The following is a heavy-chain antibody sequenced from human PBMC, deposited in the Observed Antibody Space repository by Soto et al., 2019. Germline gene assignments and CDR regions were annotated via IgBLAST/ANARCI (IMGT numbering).Heavy chain of an antibody. V-gene: IGHV3-21*01. Sequence: LRLSCAASGFIFSSYSMNWVRQAPGKGLEWVSSISSSSSYIYYADSVKGRFTISRDNAKNSLYLQMNSLRAEDTAVYYCARVYGSGSYYVYYYGMDVWGQGTTVTVSS. D-gene: IGHD3-10*01. CDR2: ISSSSSYI. CDR3: ARVYGSGSYYVYYYGMDV. J-gene: IGHJ6*02. CDR1: GFIFSSYS.